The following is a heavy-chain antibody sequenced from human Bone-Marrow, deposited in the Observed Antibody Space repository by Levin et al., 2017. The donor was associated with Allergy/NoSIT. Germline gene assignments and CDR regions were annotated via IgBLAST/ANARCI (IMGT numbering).Heavy chain of an antibody. Sequence: GSLRLSCIVSGGSISPYYWSWVRQPPGKGLEWIGYISYGGSTESNPSLMSRATLSVDTSKNQFSLRMSSVTAADTAVYFCTRDRRDGFNYIDIWGQGTMVTVSS. CDR1: GGSISPYY. D-gene: IGHD5-24*01. CDR3: TRDRRDGFNYIDI. V-gene: IGHV4-59*01. CDR2: ISYGGST. J-gene: IGHJ3*02.